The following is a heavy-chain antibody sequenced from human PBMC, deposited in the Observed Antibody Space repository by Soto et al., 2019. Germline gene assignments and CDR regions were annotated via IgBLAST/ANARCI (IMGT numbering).Heavy chain of an antibody. Sequence: SETLSLTCTVSGGSISSSSYYWGWIRQPPGKGLEWIGSIYYSGNTYYNPSLKSRVTISVDTAKNQFSLKLSSVTAADTAVYYCARHDGFSSGWIFDYWGHGTLVTVSS. V-gene: IGHV4-39*01. CDR1: GGSISSSSYY. J-gene: IGHJ4*01. CDR3: ARHDGFSSGWIFDY. D-gene: IGHD6-19*01. CDR2: IYYSGNT.